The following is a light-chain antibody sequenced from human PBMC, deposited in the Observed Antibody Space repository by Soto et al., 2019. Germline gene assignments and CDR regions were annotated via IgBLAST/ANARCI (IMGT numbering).Light chain of an antibody. Sequence: QSAPTQPASVSGSPGQSITISCTGTSSDVGGYNYVSWYQQHPGKAPKLMIYDVSNRPSGVSNRFSGSKSGNTASLTISGLQAEDEADYYCSSYTSSSLYVFGTGTKLTV. V-gene: IGLV2-14*01. CDR2: DVS. CDR3: SSYTSSSLYV. CDR1: SSDVGGYNY. J-gene: IGLJ1*01.